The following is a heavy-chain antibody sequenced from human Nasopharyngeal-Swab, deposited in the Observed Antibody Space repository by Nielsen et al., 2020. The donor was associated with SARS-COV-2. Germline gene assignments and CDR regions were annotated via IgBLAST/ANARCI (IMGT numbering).Heavy chain of an antibody. CDR3: ARGRIAARPDYFDY. CDR2: IYYSGST. D-gene: IGHD6-6*01. CDR1: GGSISSYY. Sequence: SETLSLTCTVSGGSISSYYWSWIRQPPGKGLEWIGYIYYSGSTNYNPSLKSRVTISVDTSKNQLSLKLSSVTAADTAVYYCARGRIAARPDYFDYWGQGTLVTVSS. V-gene: IGHV4-59*01. J-gene: IGHJ4*02.